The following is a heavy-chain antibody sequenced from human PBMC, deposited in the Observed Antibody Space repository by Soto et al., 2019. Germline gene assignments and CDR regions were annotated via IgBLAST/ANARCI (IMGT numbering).Heavy chain of an antibody. CDR3: ARGSSRWDY. Sequence: ASVKVSCKASGSTFTGYYVHWVRQAPGQGLEWMGWMNPPSGGTNSARKFQGRVTKNQFSLRLSSVTAADTAMYYCARGSSRWDYWGQGTLVTVSS. D-gene: IGHD6-13*01. J-gene: IGHJ4*02. V-gene: IGHV1-2*02. CDR1: GSTFTGYY. CDR2: MNPPSGGT.